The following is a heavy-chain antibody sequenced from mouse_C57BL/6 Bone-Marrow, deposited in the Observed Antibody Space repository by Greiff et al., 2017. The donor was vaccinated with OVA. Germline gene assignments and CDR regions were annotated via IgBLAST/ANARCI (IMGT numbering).Heavy chain of an antibody. V-gene: IGHV1-69*01. CDR2: IDPSDSYT. Sequence: QVQLQQPGAELVMPGASVKLSCKASGYTFTSYWMHWVKQRPGQGLEWIGEIDPSDSYTNYNQKFKGKSTLTVDKSSSTAYMQLSSLTSEDSAVYYCARGYYGSLCGYFDVWGTGTTVTVSS. CDR3: ARGYYGSLCGYFDV. J-gene: IGHJ1*03. D-gene: IGHD1-1*01. CDR1: GYTFTSYW.